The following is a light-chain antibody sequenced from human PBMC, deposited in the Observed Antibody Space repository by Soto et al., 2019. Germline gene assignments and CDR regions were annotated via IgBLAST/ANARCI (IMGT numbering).Light chain of an antibody. Sequence: DIQMTQSPSTLSASVGDRVTITCRASQSISSWLAWYQQKPGKAPKLLIYDASSLESGVPSRFSGSGSGTEFTLTISSLQPDDFATYYCHQYNSYWGTFGQGTKVEIK. CDR1: QSISSW. J-gene: IGKJ1*01. CDR2: DAS. CDR3: HQYNSYWGT. V-gene: IGKV1-5*01.